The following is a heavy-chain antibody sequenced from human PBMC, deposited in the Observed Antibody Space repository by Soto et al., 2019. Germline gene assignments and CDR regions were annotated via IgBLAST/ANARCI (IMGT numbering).Heavy chain of an antibody. D-gene: IGHD2-15*01. J-gene: IGHJ2*01. V-gene: IGHV2-5*01. Sequence: QITLKESGPTLVKPTQTLTLTCTFSGFSLSTSGVGVGWIRQPPGKALEWLALIYWNDDKHYSPSMKSRLTITKDPSKTQGVLTMTNMDPVDTGTYYCAHRLSECSGGACYRYFDLWGRGTLVTVSS. CDR1: GFSLSTSGVG. CDR2: IYWNDDK. CDR3: AHRLSECSGGACYRYFDL.